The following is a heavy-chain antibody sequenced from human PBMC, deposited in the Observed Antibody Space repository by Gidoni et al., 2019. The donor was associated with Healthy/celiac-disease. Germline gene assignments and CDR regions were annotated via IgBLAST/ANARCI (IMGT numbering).Heavy chain of an antibody. V-gene: IGHV3-23*01. J-gene: IGHJ4*02. CDR2: LSGSGGST. CDR1: GFTFSSYA. Sequence: EVQLLESGGGLVQPGGSMRLSCAASGFTFSSYAMSWFRHAPGKGLEWVSSLSGSGGSTYYADSVKGRFTISRDNSKNTLYLQMNSLRAEDTAVYYCAKDALPDDYGAYGGEYYFDYWGQGTLVTVSS. CDR3: AKDALPDDYGAYGGEYYFDY. D-gene: IGHD4-17*01.